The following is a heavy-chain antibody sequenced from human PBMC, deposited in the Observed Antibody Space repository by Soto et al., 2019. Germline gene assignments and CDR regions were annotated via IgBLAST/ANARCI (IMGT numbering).Heavy chain of an antibody. Sequence: EVQLVESGGGLVQPGGSLRLSCAASGFTFSSYSMNWVRQAPGKGLEWVSYISSSSSTIYYADSVKGRFTIYRDNAKNSLYLQMNSLRDEDTAVYYCASGVGDGYESPNDYWGQGTLVTVSS. CDR1: GFTFSSYS. CDR3: ASGVGDGYESPNDY. CDR2: ISSSSSTI. D-gene: IGHD5-18*01. V-gene: IGHV3-48*02. J-gene: IGHJ4*02.